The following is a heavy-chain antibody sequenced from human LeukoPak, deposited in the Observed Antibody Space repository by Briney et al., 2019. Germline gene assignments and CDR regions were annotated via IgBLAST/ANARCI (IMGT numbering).Heavy chain of an antibody. J-gene: IGHJ6*03. CDR2: INHSGST. CDR3: ARGGDHPTFLFSYMDV. CDR1: GDSFSGYY. D-gene: IGHD3-16*01. V-gene: IGHV4-34*01. Sequence: KSSETLSLTCAVYGDSFSGYYWSWLRQPPGKGLEWVGEINHSGSTNYNPSLKSRVTISVDTSKNQFSLKLSPVTAADTAVYYCARGGDHPTFLFSYMDVWGKGTTVTVSS.